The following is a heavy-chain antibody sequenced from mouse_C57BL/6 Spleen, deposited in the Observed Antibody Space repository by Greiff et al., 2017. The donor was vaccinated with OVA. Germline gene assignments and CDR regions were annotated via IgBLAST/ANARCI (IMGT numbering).Heavy chain of an antibody. V-gene: IGHV5-4*03. CDR2: ISDGGSYT. CDR1: GFTFSSYA. Sequence: EVKVVESGGGLVKPGGSLKLSCAASGFTFSSYAMSWVRQTPEKRLEWVATISDGGSYTYYPDNVKGRFTISRDNAKNNLYLQMSHLKSEDTAMYYCARGYYWGQGTTRTVSS. CDR3: ARGYY. J-gene: IGHJ2*01.